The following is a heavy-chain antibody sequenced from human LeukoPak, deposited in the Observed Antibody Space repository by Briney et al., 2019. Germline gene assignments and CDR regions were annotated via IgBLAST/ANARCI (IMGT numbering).Heavy chain of an antibody. Sequence: ASVTVSFTASGYTFGSYGVTWVRQAPGQGLEWMGWISPNNGDIVYAQKFQGRVTLTIETSTTTASMEVRSLRSDDTAMYYCARAPPGMTMGPGDYWGQGTLVIVSS. CDR3: ARAPPGMTMGPGDY. CDR2: ISPNNGDI. V-gene: IGHV1-18*01. CDR1: GYTFGSYG. J-gene: IGHJ4*02. D-gene: IGHD6-13*01.